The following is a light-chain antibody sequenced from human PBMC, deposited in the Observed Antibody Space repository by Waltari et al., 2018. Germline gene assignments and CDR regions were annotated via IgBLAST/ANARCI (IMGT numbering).Light chain of an antibody. V-gene: IGKV3-20*01. CDR2: GAS. J-gene: IGKJ2*01. CDR1: QRVSSSY. Sequence: EIVLTQSPGTLSLSPGERATLSCRASQRVSSSYLAWYQQKPGQAPRLLIYGASSRAPGIPDRFSGSGSGTDFTLTISRLEPEDFALFYCQQFGSSPPMYTFGQGTKLEIK. CDR3: QQFGSSPPMYT.